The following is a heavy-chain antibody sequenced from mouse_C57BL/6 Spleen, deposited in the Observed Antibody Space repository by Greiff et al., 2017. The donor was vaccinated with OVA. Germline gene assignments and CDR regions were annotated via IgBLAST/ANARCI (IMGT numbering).Heavy chain of an antibody. J-gene: IGHJ1*03. CDR3: ARRGVYDYDEGYFEG. Sequence: EVKLMESGGGLVKPGGSLKLSCAASGFTFSSYTMSWVRQTPEKRLEWVATISGGGGNTYYPDSVKGRFTISRDNAKNTLYLQMSSLRSEDTALYYCARRGVYDYDEGYFEGWGTGTTVTVSS. CDR2: ISGGGGNT. V-gene: IGHV5-9*01. D-gene: IGHD2-4*01. CDR1: GFTFSSYT.